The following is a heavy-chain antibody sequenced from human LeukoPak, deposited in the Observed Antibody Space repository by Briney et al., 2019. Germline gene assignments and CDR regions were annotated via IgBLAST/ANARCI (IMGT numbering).Heavy chain of an antibody. V-gene: IGHV1-69*04. CDR1: GGTFSSYA. Sequence: ASVKVSRKASGGTFSSYAISWVRQAPGQGLEWMGRIIPILGIANYAQKFQGRVTITADKSTSTAYMELSSLRSGDTAVYYCARDPFSGQESDYWGQGTLVTVSS. CDR2: IIPILGIA. D-gene: IGHD2/OR15-2a*01. J-gene: IGHJ4*02. CDR3: ARDPFSGQESDY.